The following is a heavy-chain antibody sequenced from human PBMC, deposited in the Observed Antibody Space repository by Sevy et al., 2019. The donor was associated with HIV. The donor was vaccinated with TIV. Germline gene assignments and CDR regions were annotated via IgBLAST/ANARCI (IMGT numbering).Heavy chain of an antibody. J-gene: IGHJ4*01. CDR1: GYSISSGYY. V-gene: IGHV4-38-2*01. CDR3: ARRGLVVLPAHPYFDY. D-gene: IGHD2-15*01. CDR2: IYHNGST. Sequence: SETLSLTCAVSGYSISSGYYWGWIRQPPGKGLEWIGSIYHNGSTYYNPSLKSRVTLSVDTSENHFSLKLSSVTAADTAVYYCARRGLVVLPAHPYFDYWGHGTLVTVSS.